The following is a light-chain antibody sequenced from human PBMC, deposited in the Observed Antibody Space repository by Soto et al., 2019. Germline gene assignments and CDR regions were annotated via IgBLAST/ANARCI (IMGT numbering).Light chain of an antibody. V-gene: IGKV3-20*01. CDR2: RAS. CDR1: HSGTSDY. CDR3: QQYGASPLT. Sequence: ELALTPSPVTLSLSPGDRAPLSCRASHSGTSDYVAWYQQKPGQTPNVLIYRASIRATGIPDRFSGSGSGTDFTLTISRLEPEDFAVYYCQQYGASPLTFGGGTKVDIK. J-gene: IGKJ4*01.